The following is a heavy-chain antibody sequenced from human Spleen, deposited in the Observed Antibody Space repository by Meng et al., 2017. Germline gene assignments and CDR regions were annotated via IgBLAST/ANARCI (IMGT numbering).Heavy chain of an antibody. CDR1: GYRFTGYY. J-gene: IGHJ4*02. D-gene: IGHD2-8*01. CDR2: ISPNSGGT. V-gene: IGHV1-2*06. Sequence: QVHVVQSGAEVKKPGASVKVSCKPSGYRFTGYYMHWVRQAPGQGLEWMGRISPNSGGTNYAQKFQGRVTMTRDTSITTAYMELSRLRSDDTAVYFCARIPMVYAMDFDYWGQGTLVTVSS. CDR3: ARIPMVYAMDFDY.